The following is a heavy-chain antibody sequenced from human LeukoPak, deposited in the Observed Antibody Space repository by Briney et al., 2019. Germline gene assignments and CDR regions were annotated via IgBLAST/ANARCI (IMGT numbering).Heavy chain of an antibody. CDR2: ISSSSSYI. V-gene: IGHV3-21*04. CDR1: GFTFSSYS. Sequence: GGSLRLSCAASGFTFSSYSMNWVRQAPGKGLEWVSSISSSSSYIYYADSVKGRFTISRDNAKNSLYLQMNSLRADDTAVYYLSRGPGPVLRPRRNPNTGGFDMWGQGT. CDR3: SRGPGPVLRPRRNPNTGGFDM. J-gene: IGHJ3*02. D-gene: IGHD2-8*02.